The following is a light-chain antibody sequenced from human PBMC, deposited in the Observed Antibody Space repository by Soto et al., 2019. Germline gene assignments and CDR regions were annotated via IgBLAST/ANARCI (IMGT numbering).Light chain of an antibody. CDR2: GAY. V-gene: IGKV3-11*01. CDR1: ENVRTF. Sequence: EVVLTQSPATLSLSPGERATLSCRASENVRTFVDWCQQKPGQAPRLLIYGAYNRAPGIPARFSGSGSWSDFNLTTCHLEPEGFAVYEGQEHSHWPSLAFSQGTRVDIK. J-gene: IGKJ1*01. CDR3: QEHSHWPSLA.